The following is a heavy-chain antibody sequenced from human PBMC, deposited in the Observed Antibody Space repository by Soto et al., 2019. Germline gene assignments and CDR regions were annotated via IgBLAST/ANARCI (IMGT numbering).Heavy chain of an antibody. CDR1: GGSFSGYS. Sequence: SETLSLTCAVYGGSFSGYSWTWLRQPPGKGLEWIGEINHSGTTDYNPALKSRVTMSADTSKNQFSLRMTSVTAADTAVYYCARARFDSWSHIYYGLDVWGKGTTVTVSS. CDR3: ARARFDSWSHIYYGLDV. V-gene: IGHV4-34*01. J-gene: IGHJ6*04. CDR2: INHSGTT. D-gene: IGHD3-3*01.